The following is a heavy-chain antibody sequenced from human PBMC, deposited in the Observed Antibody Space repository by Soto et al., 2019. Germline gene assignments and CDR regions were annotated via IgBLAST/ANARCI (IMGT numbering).Heavy chain of an antibody. CDR1: GYTLSKYG. Sequence: QDQLVQSGPEVKKPGASVKVSCKASGYTLSKYGISWVRQAPGQGLEWMGWISVNNRNTNYAQKLKGRVTMTTDTSTSTAYMELRSLRSDDTAVYYCARSGYCSSASCYQVYYYGMDVWGQGTTVTVSS. CDR3: ARSGYCSSASCYQVYYYGMDV. J-gene: IGHJ6*02. CDR2: ISVNNRNT. D-gene: IGHD2-2*01. V-gene: IGHV1-18*01.